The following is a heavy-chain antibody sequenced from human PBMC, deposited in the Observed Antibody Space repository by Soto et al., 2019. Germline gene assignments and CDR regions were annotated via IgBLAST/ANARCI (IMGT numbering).Heavy chain of an antibody. Sequence: EVQLLESGGGMVQPGGPLRLSCAASGFAFNSYAMSWVRQAPGKGLEWVSGISDSGGSTYYAESVKGRFTISRDNSKNTLYLQMNSLRAEDTAIYYCAKETRIMIFGALIPQDEYYYGMDVWGRGTTVTVSS. J-gene: IGHJ6*02. CDR1: GFAFNSYA. V-gene: IGHV3-23*01. CDR2: ISDSGGST. D-gene: IGHD3-3*01. CDR3: AKETRIMIFGALIPQDEYYYGMDV.